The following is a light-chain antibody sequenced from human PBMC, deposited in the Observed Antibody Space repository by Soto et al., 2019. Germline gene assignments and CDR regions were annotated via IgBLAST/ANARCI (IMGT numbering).Light chain of an antibody. V-gene: IGKV1-39*01. CDR2: AAS. CDR3: QQSYSTPMLT. Sequence: DIQMTQSPSSLYASVGDRVTITCRAIQSISSYLNWYQQKPGKAPKLLIYAASSLQSGVPSRFSGSGSGTDFTLTISSLQPEDFATYYCQQSYSTPMLTFGGGTKV. CDR1: QSISSY. J-gene: IGKJ4*01.